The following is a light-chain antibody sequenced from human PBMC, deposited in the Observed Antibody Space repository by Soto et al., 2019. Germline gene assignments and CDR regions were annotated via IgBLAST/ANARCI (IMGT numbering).Light chain of an antibody. J-gene: IGKJ2*01. V-gene: IGKV3-11*01. CDR1: QTVSNS. CDR3: QQRSNLPLYT. CDR2: DAS. Sequence: EIVLTQSPATLSLSPGERATLSCRASQTVSNSLAWYQQKPGQAPRLLMYDASNRATGIPARFSGSGSGTVFTLTISSLEPEDFAVYYCQQRSNLPLYTFGQGTKLEIK.